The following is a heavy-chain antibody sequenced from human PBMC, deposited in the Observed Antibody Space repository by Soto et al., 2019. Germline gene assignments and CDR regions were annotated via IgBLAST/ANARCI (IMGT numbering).Heavy chain of an antibody. J-gene: IGHJ6*02. CDR2: IDPSDSYT. V-gene: IGHV5-10-1*01. CDR1: GYSFTSYW. CDR3: ARVAGILVYYYGMDV. D-gene: IGHD6-19*01. Sequence: GEYLKISCKGSGYSFTSYWISWVRQMPGKGLEWMGRIDPSDSYTNYSPSFQGHVTISAEKSISTAYLQWSRLQASDTAMYYCARVAGILVYYYGMDVWGQGTTVIVSS.